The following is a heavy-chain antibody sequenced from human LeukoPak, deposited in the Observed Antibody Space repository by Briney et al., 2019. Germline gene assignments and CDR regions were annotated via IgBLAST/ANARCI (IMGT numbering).Heavy chain of an antibody. Sequence: AETLSLTCAVYGGSFSGYYWSWIRQPSGKGLEWIGEINHSGSTNYNPSLKSRVTISVDTSKNQFSLKLSSVTAADTAVYYCARGLEQWLVNWFDPWGQGTLVTVSS. CDR3: ARGLEQWLVNWFDP. CDR1: GGSFSGYY. D-gene: IGHD6-19*01. J-gene: IGHJ5*02. V-gene: IGHV4-34*01. CDR2: INHSGST.